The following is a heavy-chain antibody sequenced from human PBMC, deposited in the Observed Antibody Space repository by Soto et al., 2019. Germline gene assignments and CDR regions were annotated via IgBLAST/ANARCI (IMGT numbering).Heavy chain of an antibody. CDR3: ARGQAFLEWLFPRSFDP. V-gene: IGHV1-8*01. CDR1: GYTFTSYD. CDR2: MNPNSGNT. Sequence: ASVKVSCKASGYTFTSYDINWVRQATGQGLEWMGWMNPNSGNTGYAQKFQGRVTMTRNTSISTAYMELSSLRSEDTAVYYCARGQAFLEWLFPRSFDPWGQGTLVTVSS. D-gene: IGHD3-3*02. J-gene: IGHJ5*02.